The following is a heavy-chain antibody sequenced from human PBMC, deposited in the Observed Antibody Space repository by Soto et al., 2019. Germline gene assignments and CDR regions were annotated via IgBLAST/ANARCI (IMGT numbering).Heavy chain of an antibody. CDR1: GFSLSTSGVG. J-gene: IGHJ4*02. CDR2: IYWDDDK. Sequence: QITLKESGPTLVKPTQTLTLTCTFSGFSLSTSGVGVGWIRQPPGKALEWLALIYWDDDKRYSPSLKSRVTVTKDTSKTQVVPTMTNMDPVDTATYYCAHRRRGGYSYASYNFDYWGQGTLVTVSS. CDR3: AHRRRGGYSYASYNFDY. D-gene: IGHD5-18*01. V-gene: IGHV2-5*02.